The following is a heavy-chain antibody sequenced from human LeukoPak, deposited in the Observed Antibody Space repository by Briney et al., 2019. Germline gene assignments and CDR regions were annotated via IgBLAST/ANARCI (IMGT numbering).Heavy chain of an antibody. J-gene: IGHJ5*02. CDR1: GFTFSDHY. CDR3: VMTDPWFDP. V-gene: IGHV3-72*01. Sequence: GGSLRLSCAASGFTFSDHYMDWVRQAPGKGLEWVGRIRNKANSYTTEYAASVKGRFTISRDDSKSIAYLQMNSLKTEDTAVYYCVMTDPWFDPWGQGTLVTVSS. CDR2: IRNKANSYTT.